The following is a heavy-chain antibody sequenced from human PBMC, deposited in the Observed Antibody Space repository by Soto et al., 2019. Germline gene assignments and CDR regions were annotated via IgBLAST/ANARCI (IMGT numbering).Heavy chain of an antibody. D-gene: IGHD3-22*01. CDR3: ARGGMYRTPSSGAV. J-gene: IGHJ4*02. CDR2: IIPIFGTA. CDR1: GGTFSSYA. V-gene: IGHV1-69*12. Sequence: QVQLVQSGAEVKKPGSSVKVSCKASGGTFSSYAISWVRQAPGQGLEWMGGIIPIFGTANYAQKFQGRVTXXAXEXXSTAYMELRSLRSEDTAVYYCARGGMYRTPSSGAVWGQGTLVTVSS.